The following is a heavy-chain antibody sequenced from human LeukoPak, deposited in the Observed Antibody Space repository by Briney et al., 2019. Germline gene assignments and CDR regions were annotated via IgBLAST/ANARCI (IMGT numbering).Heavy chain of an antibody. CDR3: ARDIRGYTDY. J-gene: IGHJ4*02. V-gene: IGHV3-48*03. CDR2: ISSSGSTI. Sequence: GGSLRLSCAASGFTFSSYEMNWVRQAPGKGLEWVSYISSSGSTIYYADSVKGRSTISRDNAKNSLYLQMNSLRAEDTTVYYCARDIRGYTDYWGQGTLVTVSS. CDR1: GFTFSSYE. D-gene: IGHD5-18*01.